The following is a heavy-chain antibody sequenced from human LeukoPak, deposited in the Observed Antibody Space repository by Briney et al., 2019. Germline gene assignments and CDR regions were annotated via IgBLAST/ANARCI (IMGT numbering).Heavy chain of an antibody. Sequence: GGSLRLSCAASGFTFSTYEMNWVRQAPGKGLEWVSYISSSCSTIYYADSVKGRFTISRDNAKNSLYLQMNSLRAEDTAVYYCARGTRHGWELVVWGQGALVTVSS. CDR1: GFTFSTYE. J-gene: IGHJ4*02. CDR2: ISSSCSTI. V-gene: IGHV3-48*03. D-gene: IGHD1-26*01. CDR3: ARGTRHGWELVV.